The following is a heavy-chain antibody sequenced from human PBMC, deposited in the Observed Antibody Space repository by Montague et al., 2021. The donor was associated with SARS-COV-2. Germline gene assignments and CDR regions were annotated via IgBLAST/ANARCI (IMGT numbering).Heavy chain of an antibody. CDR3: ARIPFGYYGMDV. CDR2: IYHSGGT. Sequence: SETLSLTCAVSAGSISSSNRWSWVRQPPGKGLEWIAEIYHSGGTNYNPSLKSRVTISVDKSKNQFSLKLSSVTAADTAVYYCARIPFGYYGMDVWGQGTTVTVSS. D-gene: IGHD3-16*01. CDR1: AGSISSSNR. J-gene: IGHJ6*02. V-gene: IGHV4-4*02.